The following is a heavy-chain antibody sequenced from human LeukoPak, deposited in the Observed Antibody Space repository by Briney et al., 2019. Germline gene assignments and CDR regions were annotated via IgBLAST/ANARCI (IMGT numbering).Heavy chain of an antibody. CDR2: MNPNSGNT. Sequence: GASVKVSCKASGYTFTSYDINWVRQAPGQGLEWMGWMNPNSGNTGYAQKFQGRVTMTRNTSISTAYMELSSLRSEDTAVYYCARILRFLEWFDAYYYYYGMDVWGQGTTVTVSS. D-gene: IGHD3-3*01. J-gene: IGHJ6*02. V-gene: IGHV1-8*01. CDR3: ARILRFLEWFDAYYYYYGMDV. CDR1: GYTFTSYD.